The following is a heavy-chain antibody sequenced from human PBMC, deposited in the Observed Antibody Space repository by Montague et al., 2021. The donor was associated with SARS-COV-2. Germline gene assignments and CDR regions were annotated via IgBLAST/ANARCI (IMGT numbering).Heavy chain of an antibody. CDR3: AGNPPGYRYYYYLDV. CDR1: GGSISSYY. D-gene: IGHD1-1*01. CDR2: LYYSGST. J-gene: IGHJ6*03. Sequence: SETLSLTCTVSGGSISSYYWSWIRQPPGKGLEWIGYLYYSGSTNYNPSLKSRVTISVDTSKNQFSLRLNSVTAADTAVYYCAGNPPGYRYYYYLDVWGQGTTVTVSS. V-gene: IGHV4-59*01.